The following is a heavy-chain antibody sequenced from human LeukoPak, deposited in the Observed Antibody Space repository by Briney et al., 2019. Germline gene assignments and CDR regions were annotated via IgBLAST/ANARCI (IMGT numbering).Heavy chain of an antibody. Sequence: GASVKVSCKASGYTFTGYYMHWVRQAPGQGLEWMGRINPNSGGTNYAQKFQGRVTMTRDTSISTAYMEPSRLRSDDTAVYYCARLWFGEEPDYWGQGTLVTVSS. D-gene: IGHD3-10*01. CDR3: ARLWFGEEPDY. J-gene: IGHJ4*02. CDR2: INPNSGGT. V-gene: IGHV1-2*06. CDR1: GYTFTGYY.